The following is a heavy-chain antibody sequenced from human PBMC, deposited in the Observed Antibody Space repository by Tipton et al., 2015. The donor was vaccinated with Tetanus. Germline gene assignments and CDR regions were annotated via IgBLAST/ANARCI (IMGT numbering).Heavy chain of an antibody. J-gene: IGHJ4*02. Sequence: SLRLSCAASGLTFSSFGMTWVRQAPGKGLEWVSSITGSSSYIYYADSVKGRFTISRDNAKNSLYLQMNSLRAEDTAMYYCARVPGAGVGYCSGGNCHYFDYWGQGTLVTVSS. CDR2: ITGSSSYI. D-gene: IGHD2-15*01. CDR1: GLTFSSFG. V-gene: IGHV3-21*01. CDR3: ARVPGAGVGYCSGGNCHYFDY.